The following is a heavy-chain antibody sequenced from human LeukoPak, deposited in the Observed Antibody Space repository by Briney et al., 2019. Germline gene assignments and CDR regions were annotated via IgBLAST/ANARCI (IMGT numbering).Heavy chain of an antibody. CDR3: ARHGSGYDLFYFDY. CDR1: GYSLSSGYY. CDR2: SGST. Sequence: PSETLSLTCTVSGYSLSSGYYWGWIRQPPGKGLEWIGSGSTYYNPSLKSRVTISVDTSKNQFSLKLSSVTAADTAVYYCARHGSGYDLFYFDYWGQGTLVTVSS. D-gene: IGHD5-12*01. V-gene: IGHV4-38-2*02. J-gene: IGHJ4*02.